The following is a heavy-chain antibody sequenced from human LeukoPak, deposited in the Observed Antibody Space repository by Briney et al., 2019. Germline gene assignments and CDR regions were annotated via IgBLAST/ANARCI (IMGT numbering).Heavy chain of an antibody. CDR2: INPNSGGT. V-gene: IGHV1-2*02. Sequence: ASVKVSCKASGYTFTGYYMHWVRQAPGQGLEWMGWINPNSGGTNYAQKFQGRVTMTRDTSISTAYMELSRLRSDDTAVYYCARLTGTYHPGVDYWGQGTLVTVSS. CDR1: GYTFTGYY. CDR3: ARLTGTYHPGVDY. D-gene: IGHD2-8*02. J-gene: IGHJ4*02.